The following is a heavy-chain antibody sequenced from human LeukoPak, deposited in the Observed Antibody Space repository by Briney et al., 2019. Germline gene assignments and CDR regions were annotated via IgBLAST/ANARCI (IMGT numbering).Heavy chain of an antibody. V-gene: IGHV4-59*01. CDR2: IYYSGRT. Sequence: PSDPLTLTCTVSGGSISSYYWSWLRQPPEKGLVWIGYIYYSGRTNYNPSLKSRVTISVDTSKNQFSLKLSTVTAADTAVDYCARDVPPHYYNSSGYDLWGRGTLVTVSS. J-gene: IGHJ2*01. CDR3: ARDVPPHYYNSSGYDL. CDR1: GGSISSYY. D-gene: IGHD3-22*01.